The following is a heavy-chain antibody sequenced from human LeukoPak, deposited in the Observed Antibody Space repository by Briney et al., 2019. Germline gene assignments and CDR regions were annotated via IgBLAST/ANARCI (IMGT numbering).Heavy chain of an antibody. V-gene: IGHV1-18*01. CDR1: GYTFTSYG. CDR2: ISAYNSNT. D-gene: IGHD3-9*01. CDR3: ASSKPRLYDILTGDLDY. Sequence: ASVKVSCKASGYTFTSYGISWVRQAPGQGLEWMGWISAYNSNTNYAQKLQGRVTMTTDTSTSTAYMELRSLRSDDTAVYYCASSKPRLYDILTGDLDYWGQGTLVTVSS. J-gene: IGHJ4*02.